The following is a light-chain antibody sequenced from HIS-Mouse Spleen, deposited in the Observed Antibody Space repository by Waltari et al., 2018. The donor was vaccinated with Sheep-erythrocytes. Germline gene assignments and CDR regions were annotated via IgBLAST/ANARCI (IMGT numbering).Light chain of an antibody. Sequence: EIVLTQSPATLSLSPGERATLSCRAGQSVSSYLAWYQQKPGQAPRLRIYDASNRATGIPARFSGSGSGTDFTLTISSLEPEDFAVYYCQQRSNWYTFGQGTKLEIK. CDR3: QQRSNWYT. CDR2: DAS. V-gene: IGKV3-11*01. CDR1: QSVSSY. J-gene: IGKJ2*01.